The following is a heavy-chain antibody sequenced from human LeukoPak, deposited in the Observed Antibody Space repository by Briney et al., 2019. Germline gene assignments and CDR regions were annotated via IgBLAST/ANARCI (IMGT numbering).Heavy chain of an antibody. V-gene: IGHV1-24*01. J-gene: IGHJ5*02. CDR1: GYTLTELS. Sequence: GASVKVSCKVSGYTLTELSMHWVRQAPGKGLEWMGGFDPEDGETIYAQKFQGRVTMAEDTSTDTACMELSSLRSEDTAVYYCAYSSSWYKNWFDPWGQGTLVTVSS. CDR2: FDPEDGET. D-gene: IGHD6-13*01. CDR3: AYSSSWYKNWFDP.